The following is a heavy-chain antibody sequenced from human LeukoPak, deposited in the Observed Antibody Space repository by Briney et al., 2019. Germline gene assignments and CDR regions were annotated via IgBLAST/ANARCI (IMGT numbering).Heavy chain of an antibody. CDR1: GGSISSYS. Sequence: SETLSLTCTVSGGSISSYSWSWIRQPPGKGLEWIGYVYSSGSTTYNPSLKSRVTMSVDTSKNQFSLKLSSVTAADTAVYYCASGPSGNYYWFDPWGQGTLVTVSS. CDR3: ASGPSGNYYWFDP. CDR2: VYSSGST. D-gene: IGHD1-26*01. V-gene: IGHV4-59*01. J-gene: IGHJ5*02.